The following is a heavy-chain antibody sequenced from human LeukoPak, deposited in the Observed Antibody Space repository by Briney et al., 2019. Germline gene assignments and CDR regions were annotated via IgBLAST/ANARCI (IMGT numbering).Heavy chain of an antibody. V-gene: IGHV4-38-2*02. CDR3: ARAAWGSGYYGRVGGYYFDY. CDR1: GYSISSGYY. Sequence: SETLSLTCTVSGYSISSGYYWGWIRQPPGKGLEWIGSIYHSGSTYYNPSLKSRVTISVDTSKNQFSLKLSSVTAADRAVYYCARAAWGSGYYGRVGGYYFDYWGQGTLVTVSS. D-gene: IGHD3-22*01. CDR2: IYHSGST. J-gene: IGHJ4*02.